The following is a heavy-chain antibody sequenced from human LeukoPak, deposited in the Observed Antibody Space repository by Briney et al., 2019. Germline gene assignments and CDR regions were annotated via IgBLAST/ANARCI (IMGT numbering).Heavy chain of an antibody. D-gene: IGHD3-10*01. Sequence: ASVKVSCMVSGYTLTELSMHWVRQAPGKGLEWMGGFDPEDGETIYAQKFQGRVTMTEDTSTDTAYMELSSLRSEDTAVYYCATRSLWFGELLPYYYYGMDVWGQGTTVTVSS. CDR2: FDPEDGET. J-gene: IGHJ6*02. CDR1: GYTLTELS. V-gene: IGHV1-24*01. CDR3: ATRSLWFGELLPYYYYGMDV.